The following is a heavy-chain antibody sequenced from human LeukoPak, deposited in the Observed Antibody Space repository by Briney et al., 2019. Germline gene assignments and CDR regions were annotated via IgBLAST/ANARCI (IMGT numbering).Heavy chain of an antibody. CDR2: MNPNSGGT. J-gene: IGHJ4*02. CDR3: ATLGDISGYSLTDY. V-gene: IGHV1-2*02. Sequence: GASVKASCKASGYTFTSNGISWVRQAPGQGLQWMGWMNPNSGGTNYAQEFEGRVTMTRDTSISTAYMELSGLRSDDTAIYYCATLGDISGYSLTDYWSQGTLVTVSS. CDR1: GYTFTSNG. D-gene: IGHD3-22*01.